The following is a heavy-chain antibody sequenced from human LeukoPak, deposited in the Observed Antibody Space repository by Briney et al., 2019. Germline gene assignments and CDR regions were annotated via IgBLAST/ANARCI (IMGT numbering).Heavy chain of an antibody. V-gene: IGHV4-30-2*01. J-gene: IGHJ3*02. CDR1: GGSISSGGYS. CDR2: IYHSGST. CDR3: ARVYGSGSYSAFDI. D-gene: IGHD3-10*01. Sequence: PSQTLSLTCAVSGGSISSGGYSWSWIRQPPGKGLEWIGYIYHSGSTYYNPSLKSRVTISVDRSKNQFSLKLSSVTAADTAVYYCARVYGSGSYSAFDIWSQGTMVTVSS.